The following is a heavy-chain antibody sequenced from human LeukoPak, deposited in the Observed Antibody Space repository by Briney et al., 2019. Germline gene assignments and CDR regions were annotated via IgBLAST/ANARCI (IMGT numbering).Heavy chain of an antibody. V-gene: IGHV4-59*08. J-gene: IGHJ4*02. CDR1: GGSISSYY. Sequence: PSETLSLTCTVSGGSISSYYWSWIRQPPGKGLEWIGYIYYSGSTNYNASLKSPVTISVDTSKNQFSLKLSSVTAADTAVYYCARRVSSGWSEYYFDSWGRGNLGTVSS. D-gene: IGHD6-19*01. CDR3: ARRVSSGWSEYYFDS. CDR2: IYYSGST.